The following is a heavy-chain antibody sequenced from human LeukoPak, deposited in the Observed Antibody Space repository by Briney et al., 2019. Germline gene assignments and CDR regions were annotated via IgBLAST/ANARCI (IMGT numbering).Heavy chain of an antibody. CDR3: ARGNNDFWSGGNYFDY. J-gene: IGHJ4*02. Sequence: GGSLRLSCAASGFTVSSNYMSWVRQAPGKGLEWVSVIYSGGSTYYADSVEGRFTISRDNSKNTLYLQMNSLRAEDTAVYYCARGNNDFWSGGNYFDYWGQGTLVTVSS. V-gene: IGHV3-66*01. D-gene: IGHD3-3*01. CDR2: IYSGGST. CDR1: GFTVSSNY.